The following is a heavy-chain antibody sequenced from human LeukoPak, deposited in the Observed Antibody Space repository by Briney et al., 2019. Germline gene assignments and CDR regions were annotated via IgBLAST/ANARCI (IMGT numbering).Heavy chain of an antibody. Sequence: PSETLSLTCTVSGGSISSSSYYWGWIRQPPGKGLEWIGSIYYSGSTYYNPSLEGRVTISADTSRNKFSLNLRSVTAADTAVYYCASYNSGGYDVSDYWGQGTLVTVSS. CDR3: ASYNSGGYDVSDY. D-gene: IGHD6-19*01. CDR2: IYYSGST. V-gene: IGHV4-39*01. J-gene: IGHJ4*02. CDR1: GGSISSSSYY.